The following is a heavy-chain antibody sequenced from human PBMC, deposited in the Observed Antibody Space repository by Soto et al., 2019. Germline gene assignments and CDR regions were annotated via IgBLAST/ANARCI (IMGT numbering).Heavy chain of an antibody. D-gene: IGHD1-1*01. CDR1: EFTFSSYG. J-gene: IGHJ4*02. Sequence: QVQLVESGGGVVQPGRSLRLSCAASEFTFSSYGMHWVRQAPGKGLEWVAVISYDGTNKYYADSVKGRFTISRDNSKNTLYLQMNSLRAEDTAVYYCAGGYGLTYFDYWGQGTLVTVSS. CDR3: AGGYGLTYFDY. V-gene: IGHV3-30*03. CDR2: ISYDGTNK.